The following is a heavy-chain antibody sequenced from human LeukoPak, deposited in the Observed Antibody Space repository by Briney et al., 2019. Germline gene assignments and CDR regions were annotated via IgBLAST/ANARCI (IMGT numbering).Heavy chain of an antibody. CDR1: GHTFTGYY. J-gene: IGHJ4*02. V-gene: IGHV1-2*02. CDR2: INPNSGGT. CDR3: ARDGVGAHFFDY. Sequence: ASVKVSCKASGHTFTGYYMHWVRQAPGQGLEWMGWINPNSGGTNYAQKFQGRVTMTRDTSISTAYMELSRLRSDDTAVYYCARDGVGAHFFDYWGQGTLVTVSS. D-gene: IGHD1-26*01.